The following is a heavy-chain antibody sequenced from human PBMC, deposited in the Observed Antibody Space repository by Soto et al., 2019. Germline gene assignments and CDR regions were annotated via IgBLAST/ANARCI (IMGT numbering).Heavy chain of an antibody. CDR3: TRTPFSGWDFDY. D-gene: IGHD1-26*01. CDR1: GFTFSGSA. V-gene: IGHV3-73*01. CDR2: IRSKANSYAT. J-gene: IGHJ4*02. Sequence: RLSCAASGFTFSGSAMHWVRQASGKGLEWVGRIRSKANSYATAYAASVKGRFTISRDDSKNTAYLQMNSLKTEDTAVYYCTRTPFSGWDFDYWGQGTLVTVSS.